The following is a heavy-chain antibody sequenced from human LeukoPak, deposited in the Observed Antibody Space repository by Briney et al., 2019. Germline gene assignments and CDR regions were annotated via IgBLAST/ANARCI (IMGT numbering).Heavy chain of an antibody. D-gene: IGHD6-13*01. Sequence: GGSLRLSCAASGFTFSSYSMNWVRQAPGKGLEWVSYISSSSSTIYYADFVKGRFTISRDNAKNSLYLQMNSLRAEDTAVYYCARGLPYSSSWYRGNWFDPWGQGTLVTVSS. CDR3: ARGLPYSSSWYRGNWFDP. CDR2: ISSSSSTI. V-gene: IGHV3-48*04. J-gene: IGHJ5*02. CDR1: GFTFSSYS.